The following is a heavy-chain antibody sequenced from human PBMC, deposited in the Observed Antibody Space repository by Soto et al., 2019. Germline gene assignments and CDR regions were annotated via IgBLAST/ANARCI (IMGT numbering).Heavy chain of an antibody. CDR2: IWYDGSNK. D-gene: IGHD3-10*01. V-gene: IGHV3-33*08. CDR1: GFTFSSYG. CDR3: ARARHYYGSGSLTADAFDI. Sequence: PGGSLRLSCAASGFTFSSYGMHWVRQAPGKGLEWVAVIWYDGSNKYYADSVKGRFTISRDNSKNTLYLQMNSLRAEDTAVYYCARARHYYGSGSLTADAFDIWGQGTMVTVSS. J-gene: IGHJ3*02.